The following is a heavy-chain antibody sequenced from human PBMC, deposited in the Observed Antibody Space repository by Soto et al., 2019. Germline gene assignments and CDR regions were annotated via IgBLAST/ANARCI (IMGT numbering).Heavy chain of an antibody. V-gene: IGHV4-39*01. CDR1: GGSISSSSYY. CDR3: ARPTNDILTGYFYNWFDP. CDR2: IYYSGST. Sequence: SETLSLTCTVSGGSISSSSYYWGWIRQPPGKGLEWIGSIYYSGSTYYNPSLKSRVTISVDTSKNQFSLKLSSVTAADTAVYYCARPTNDILTGYFYNWFDPWGQGTLVTVSS. D-gene: IGHD3-9*01. J-gene: IGHJ5*02.